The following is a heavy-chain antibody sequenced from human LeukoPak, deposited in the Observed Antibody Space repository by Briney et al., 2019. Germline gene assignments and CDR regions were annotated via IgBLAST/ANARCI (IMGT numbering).Heavy chain of an antibody. V-gene: IGHV2-70*19. D-gene: IGHD1-26*01. Sequence: SGPALVKPTQTLTLTCTFSGFSLNTSGMYVTWVRQPPGKALEWLARIDWDDDEHYRPSLRTRLTISKDTSKNQVVLKMTNMDPVDTATYYCARRPDSAYLDYWGQGTLVTVSS. CDR3: ARRPDSAYLDY. CDR1: GFSLNTSGMY. CDR2: IDWDDDE. J-gene: IGHJ4*02.